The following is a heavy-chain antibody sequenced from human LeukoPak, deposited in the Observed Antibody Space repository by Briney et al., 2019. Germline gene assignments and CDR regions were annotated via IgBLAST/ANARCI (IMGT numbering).Heavy chain of an antibody. CDR3: ARGFGSGSYYYYYYYMDV. J-gene: IGHJ6*03. CDR1: GGSFSGYY. V-gene: IGHV4-34*01. Sequence: SETLSLTCAVYGGSFSGYYWSWIRQPPGKGLEWIGEINHSGSTNYNPSLKSRVTISVDTSKNQFSLKLSSVTAADTAVYYCARGFGSGSYYYYYYYMDVWGKGTTVTVSS. D-gene: IGHD1-26*01. CDR2: INHSGST.